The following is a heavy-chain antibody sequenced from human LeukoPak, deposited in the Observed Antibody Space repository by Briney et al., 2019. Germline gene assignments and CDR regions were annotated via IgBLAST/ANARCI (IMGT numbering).Heavy chain of an antibody. CDR1: GGSFSGYY. CDR3: ARAGKQQLVEYYFDY. CDR2: INHSGST. Sequence: SETLSLTCAVYGGSFSGYYWSWIRQPPGKGLEWIGEINHSGSTYYNPSLKSRVTISVDTSKNQFSLKLSSVTAADTAVYYCARAGKQQLVEYYFDYWGQGTLVTVSS. V-gene: IGHV4-34*01. D-gene: IGHD6-13*01. J-gene: IGHJ4*02.